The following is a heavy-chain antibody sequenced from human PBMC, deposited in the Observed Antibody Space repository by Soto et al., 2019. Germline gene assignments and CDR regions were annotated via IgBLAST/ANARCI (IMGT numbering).Heavy chain of an antibody. CDR1: GGSFSVYY. CDR2: INHSGST. D-gene: IGHD3-9*01. Sequence: ETLSRTCTVYGGSFSVYYWSWIRQPPGKGLEWIGEINHSGSTNYNPSLKSRVTISVDTSKNQFSLKLSSVTAADTAVYYCARTKDILTGYYILDPWGQGTLVTVSS. CDR3: ARTKDILTGYYILDP. V-gene: IGHV4-34*01. J-gene: IGHJ5*02.